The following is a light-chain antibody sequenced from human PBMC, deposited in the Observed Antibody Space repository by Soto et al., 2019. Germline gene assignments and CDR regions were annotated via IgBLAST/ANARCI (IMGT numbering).Light chain of an antibody. CDR2: AAS. V-gene: IGKV1-39*01. Sequence: DIQMTQSPSSLSASVGDRVTITCRASQSISSYLNWYQQKPGKAPKLLIYAASSLQSGVPSRFSGSGSGTDFTLTISSLQPEDFATYYCQPSYSTPFTFCPGTKLDIK. CDR3: QPSYSTPFT. CDR1: QSISSY. J-gene: IGKJ3*01.